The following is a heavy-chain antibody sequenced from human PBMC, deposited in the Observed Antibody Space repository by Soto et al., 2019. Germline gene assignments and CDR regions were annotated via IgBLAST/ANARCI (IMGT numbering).Heavy chain of an antibody. V-gene: IGHV3-21*01. D-gene: IGHD5-12*01. CDR1: GFTFSRYS. J-gene: IGHJ6*02. CDR3: ARDIAEMATITGYCYGMDV. CDR2: ISSSSSYI. Sequence: GGSLRLSCAASGFTFSRYSMNWVRQAPGKGLEWVSSISSSSSYIYYADSVKGRFTISRDNAKNSLYLQMNSLRAEDTAVYYCARDIAEMATITGYCYGMDVWGQGTTVTVSS.